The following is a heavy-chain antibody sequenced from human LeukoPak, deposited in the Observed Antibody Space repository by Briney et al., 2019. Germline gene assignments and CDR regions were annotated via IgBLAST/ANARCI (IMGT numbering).Heavy chain of an antibody. D-gene: IGHD6-19*01. CDR2: INPNSGGT. CDR1: GYTFTGYY. J-gene: IGHJ6*02. V-gene: IGHV1-2*02. CDR3: AREVAVAGTSYYYYGMDV. Sequence: ASVKVSCKASGYTFTGYYMHWVRQAPGQGLEWMGWINPNSGGTNYAQKFQSRVTMTRDTSISTAYMELSRLRSDDTAVYYCAREVAVAGTSYYYYGMDVWGQGTTVTVSS.